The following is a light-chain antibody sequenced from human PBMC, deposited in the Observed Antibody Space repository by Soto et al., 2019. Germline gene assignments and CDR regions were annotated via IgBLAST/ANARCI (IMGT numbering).Light chain of an antibody. CDR3: AAWDDSLKGYV. V-gene: IGLV1-44*01. J-gene: IGLJ1*01. CDR1: SSNIGSNT. CDR2: NND. Sequence: QSVLAQPPSASGTPGQRVTLSCSGSSSNIGSNTVTWYQQLPGTAPNLLIYNNDKRPSGVPDRFSGSKSGTSASLAISGLQSEDEAGYFCAAWDDSLKGYVFGTGTKLTVL.